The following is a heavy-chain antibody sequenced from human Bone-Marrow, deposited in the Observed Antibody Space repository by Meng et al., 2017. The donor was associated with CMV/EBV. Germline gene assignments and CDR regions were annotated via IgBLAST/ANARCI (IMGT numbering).Heavy chain of an antibody. Sequence: SETLSLTCAVYGGSFSGYYWSWIRQPPGKGLEWIGEINHSGSTNYNPSLKSRVTISVDTSKNQFSLKLSSVTAADTAVYYCARVGNDFWSGRWCDPWGQGTLVIVSS. CDR1: GGSFSGYY. CDR2: INHSGST. CDR3: ARVGNDFWSGRWCDP. J-gene: IGHJ5*02. V-gene: IGHV4-34*01. D-gene: IGHD3-3*01.